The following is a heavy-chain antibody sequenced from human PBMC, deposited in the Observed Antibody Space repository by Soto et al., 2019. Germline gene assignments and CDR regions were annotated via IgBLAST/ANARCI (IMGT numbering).Heavy chain of an antibody. CDR2: IWYDGSNK. J-gene: IGHJ6*02. D-gene: IGHD6-13*01. CDR1: GFTFSSYG. V-gene: IGHV3-33*01. Sequence: PGGSLRLSCAASGFTFSSYGMHWVRQAPGKGLEWVAVIWYDGSNKYYADSVKGRFTISRDNSKNTLYLQMNSLRAEDTAVYYCARGVAAAGTRYYYGMDVWGQGTTVTVSS. CDR3: ARGVAAAGTRYYYGMDV.